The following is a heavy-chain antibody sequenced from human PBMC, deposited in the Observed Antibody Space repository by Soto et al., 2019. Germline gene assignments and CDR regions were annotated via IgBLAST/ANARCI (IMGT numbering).Heavy chain of an antibody. D-gene: IGHD3-22*01. J-gene: IGHJ6*02. CDR1: GGTFSSYA. CDR2: IIPIFGTA. CDR3: ARAKAAYYYDSSGYLTPGHYYYGMDV. Sequence: SVKVSCKASGGTFSSYAISWVRQAPGQGLEWMGGIIPIFGTANYAQKFQGRVTITADESTSTAYMELSSLRSEDTAVYYCARAKAAYYYDSSGYLTPGHYYYGMDVWGQGTKVTVSS. V-gene: IGHV1-69*13.